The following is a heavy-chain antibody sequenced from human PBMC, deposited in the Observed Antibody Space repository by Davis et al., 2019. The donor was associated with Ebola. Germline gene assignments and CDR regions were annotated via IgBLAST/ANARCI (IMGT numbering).Heavy chain of an antibody. D-gene: IGHD3-16*01. V-gene: IGHV5-51*01. J-gene: IGHJ5*02. CDR3: ARRYDWQFDP. CDR1: GYSFNSHW. Sequence: GESLKISCKGSGYSFNSHWIAWVRQVPGKGLEWMGIIYPIDSDTRYSPSLQGQVTISADKPIKTAYLHWSSLKASDTAMYYCARRYDWQFDPWGQGTLVTVSS. CDR2: IYPIDSDT.